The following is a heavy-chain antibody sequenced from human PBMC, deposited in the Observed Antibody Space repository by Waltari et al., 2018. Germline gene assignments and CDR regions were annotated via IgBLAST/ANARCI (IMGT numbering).Heavy chain of an antibody. Sequence: QVQLQESGPGLVKPSETLSLTCAVSGYSISSGYYWGWIRQPPGKGLEWIGSIYHSGSTYSNPSLKSRVTISVDTSKNQCSLKLSSVTAADTAVYYCASFEGSGYYYYGMDVWGQGTTVTVSS. J-gene: IGHJ6*02. CDR2: IYHSGST. CDR1: GYSISSGYY. CDR3: ASFEGSGYYYYGMDV. D-gene: IGHD3-3*01. V-gene: IGHV4-38-2*01.